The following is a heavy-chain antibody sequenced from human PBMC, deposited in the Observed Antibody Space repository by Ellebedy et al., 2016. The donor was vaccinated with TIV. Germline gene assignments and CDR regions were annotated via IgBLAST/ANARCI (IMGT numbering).Heavy chain of an antibody. Sequence: PGGSLRLSCVASGFTFRDYVMSWVRQAPGKGLEWVSLISGTGGSTYYADSVKGRFTISRDNSNNTLYLQMNSLRTEDTALYYCAKDLGFYGSGSHYWGQGTLVTVSS. J-gene: IGHJ4*02. V-gene: IGHV3-23*01. CDR2: ISGTGGST. D-gene: IGHD3-10*01. CDR1: GFTFRDYV. CDR3: AKDLGFYGSGSHY.